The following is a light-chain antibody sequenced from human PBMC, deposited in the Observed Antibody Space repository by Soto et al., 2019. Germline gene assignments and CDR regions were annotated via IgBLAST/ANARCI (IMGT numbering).Light chain of an antibody. Sequence: DIQMTQSPSTLSASVGDRVTITCRASQSISSWLAWYQQKPGKAPKLLIYDASSLESGVPSRFSGSGSGTEFTLTISSLQPDDFATYYCQQYNRNFGPGTQVDIK. CDR3: QQYNRN. J-gene: IGKJ3*01. V-gene: IGKV1-5*01. CDR1: QSISSW. CDR2: DAS.